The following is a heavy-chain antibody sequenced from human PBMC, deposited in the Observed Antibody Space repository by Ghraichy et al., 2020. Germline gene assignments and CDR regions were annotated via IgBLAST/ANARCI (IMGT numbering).Heavy chain of an antibody. J-gene: IGHJ6*02. CDR2: IYYSGST. CDR3: ASAPNARERDLLPYGMDV. Sequence: SETLSLTCTVSGGSISSGDYYWSWIRQPPGKGLEWIGYIYYSGSTYYNPSLKSRVTISVDTSKNQFSLKLSSVTAADTAVYYCASAPNARERDLLPYGMDVWGQGTTVTVSS. CDR1: GGSISSGDYY. D-gene: IGHD3-22*01. V-gene: IGHV4-30-4*01.